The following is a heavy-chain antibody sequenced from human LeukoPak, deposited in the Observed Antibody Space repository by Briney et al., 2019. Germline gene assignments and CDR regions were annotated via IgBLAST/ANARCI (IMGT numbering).Heavy chain of an antibody. V-gene: IGHV1-18*04. CDR2: IGRNNGNT. Sequence: ASVKLSCKASGYTFTNYYMNWVRQAPGQELEWMGWIGRNNGNTKFAQKFQGRVTMTTDTSTTTAYMELRSLRSDDTAVYFCARDRGDYYFDYWGQGTLVSVSS. J-gene: IGHJ4*02. CDR3: ARDRGDYYFDY. CDR1: GYTFTNYY. D-gene: IGHD6-25*01.